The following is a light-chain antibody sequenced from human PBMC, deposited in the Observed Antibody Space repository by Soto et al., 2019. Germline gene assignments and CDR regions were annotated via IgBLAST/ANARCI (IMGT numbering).Light chain of an antibody. V-gene: IGKV3-20*01. CDR2: GAS. CDR3: QQYGSSPPNT. J-gene: IGKJ4*01. Sequence: EIVLTQSPGTLSLSPGERATLSCRASQSVSGSYLAWYQQKPGQAPRLLIYGASSRAIGIPDRFSGSGSGTDFTLTITRLEPEDFAVYYCQQYGSSPPNTFGGGTKVEIK. CDR1: QSVSGSY.